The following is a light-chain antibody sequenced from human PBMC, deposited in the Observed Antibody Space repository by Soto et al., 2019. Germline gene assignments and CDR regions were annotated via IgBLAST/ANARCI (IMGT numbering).Light chain of an antibody. J-gene: IGLJ2*01. V-gene: IGLV2-23*01. Sequence: QSALTQPASVSGSPGQSITISCTGTSSDIGSYNLVSWYQQHPGKAPKLIIYEGSKRPSGVSNRFSGSKSDNTASLTISGLQAEDEADYYCCSYAGNSNLVFGGGTKVTVL. CDR3: CSYAGNSNLV. CDR1: SSDIGSYNL. CDR2: EGS.